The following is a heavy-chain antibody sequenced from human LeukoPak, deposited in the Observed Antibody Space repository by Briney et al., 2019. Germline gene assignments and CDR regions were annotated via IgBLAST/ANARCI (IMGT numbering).Heavy chain of an antibody. CDR2: ISGSSSTI. V-gene: IGHV3-48*02. D-gene: IGHD1-26*01. CDR1: GFAFSSFS. CDR3: ARDLHSGAYTFDY. Sequence: PGGSLRLSCAASGFAFSSFSMNWVRQAPGKGLEWVSYISGSSSTIYYADSVKGRFTISRDSAKNSLYLQMNSLRDEHTAVYYCARDLHSGAYTFDYWGQGTLVTVSS. J-gene: IGHJ4*02.